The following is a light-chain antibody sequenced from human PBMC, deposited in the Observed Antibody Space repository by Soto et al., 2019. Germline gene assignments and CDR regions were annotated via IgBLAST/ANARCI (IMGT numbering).Light chain of an antibody. CDR2: KAS. CDR1: QTISSW. Sequence: DIQLTQTPSTLSASVGDEVTINCQASQTISSWLTWYQQKPGKAPKLLIYKASTLKSGVPSRFSGSGSGTEFTLTISSLQPDDFATYYCQHYNSYSEAFGQGTKVDI. CDR3: QHYNSYSEA. J-gene: IGKJ1*01. V-gene: IGKV1-5*03.